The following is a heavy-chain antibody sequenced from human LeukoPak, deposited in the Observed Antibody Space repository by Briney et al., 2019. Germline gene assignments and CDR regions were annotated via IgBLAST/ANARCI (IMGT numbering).Heavy chain of an antibody. J-gene: IGHJ6*02. CDR1: GYTFTGYY. D-gene: IGHD5-12*01. CDR2: INPNSGGT. Sequence: ASVKVSRKASGYTFTGYYMHWVRQAPGQGLEWMGWINPNSGGTNYAQKFQGRVTMTRDTSISTAYMELSRLRSDDTAVYYCARAEWLQTLYGMDVWGQGTTVTVSS. V-gene: IGHV1-2*02. CDR3: ARAEWLQTLYGMDV.